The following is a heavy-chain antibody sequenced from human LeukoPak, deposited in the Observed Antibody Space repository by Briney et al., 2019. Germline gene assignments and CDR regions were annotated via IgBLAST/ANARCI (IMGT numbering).Heavy chain of an antibody. Sequence: SETLSLTCAVYGGSFSGYYWSWIRQPPGKGLEWIGEINHSGSTNYNPSLKSRVTISVDTSKNQFSLKLSSVTAADTAVYYCARGWEYSSSSMDYWGQGTLVTVSS. D-gene: IGHD6-6*01. J-gene: IGHJ4*02. CDR3: ARGWEYSSSSMDY. CDR1: GGSFSGYY. CDR2: INHSGST. V-gene: IGHV4-34*01.